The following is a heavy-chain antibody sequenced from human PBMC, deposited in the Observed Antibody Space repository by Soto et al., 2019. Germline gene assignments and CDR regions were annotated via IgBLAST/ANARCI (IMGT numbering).Heavy chain of an antibody. J-gene: IGHJ4*02. CDR2: VSYDGSNK. D-gene: IGHD2-21*02. V-gene: IGHV3-30-3*01. Sequence: GGSLRLSCAASGFTFNNHAMHWVRQAPGKGLEWVAVVSYDGSNKYYADSVKGRFTISRDNSKNTLFLQMNSLRAEDTAVYYCASDGLVVVTATPFSDSWGQATLVTLS. CDR1: GFTFNNHA. CDR3: ASDGLVVVTATPFSDS.